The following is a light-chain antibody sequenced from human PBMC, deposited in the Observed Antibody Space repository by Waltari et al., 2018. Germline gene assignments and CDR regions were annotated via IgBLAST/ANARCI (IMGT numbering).Light chain of an antibody. CDR3: CSYAGNYVWV. CDR1: SSDIGRYDI. CDR2: DVS. J-gene: IGLJ3*02. Sequence: QSALTQPAAVSGSPGQSVTISCTGASSDIGRYDIVSWYQQHPGNAPKLVISDVSKRPSGVSDRFSGSKSGDTASLTISGLQFEDEADYYCCSYAGNYVWVFGGGTMLTVL. V-gene: IGLV2-23*02.